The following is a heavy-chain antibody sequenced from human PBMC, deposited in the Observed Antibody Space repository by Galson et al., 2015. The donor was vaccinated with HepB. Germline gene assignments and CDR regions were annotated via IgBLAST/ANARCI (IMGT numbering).Heavy chain of an antibody. J-gene: IGHJ4*02. CDR2: ISVSGDST. CDR3: AKHLPAGIAVAEY. Sequence: SLRLSCAASGFSFSSYAMSWVRRAPGKGLEWVSTISVSGDSTYYADSVKGRFTISRDNSKNTLYLQMNSLRAEDTAFYYCAKHLPAGIAVAEYWGQGTLVTVSS. V-gene: IGHV3-23*01. CDR1: GFSFSSYA. D-gene: IGHD6-19*01.